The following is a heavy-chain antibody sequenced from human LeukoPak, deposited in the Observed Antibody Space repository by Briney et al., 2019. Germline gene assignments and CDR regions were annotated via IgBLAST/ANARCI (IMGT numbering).Heavy chain of an antibody. Sequence: PSETLSLTCNVSGGSISSSGYYWGWIRQPPGKGLEWIGSVSYSGRTYSNRSLMSRLTMSVDTSENQFSLRLSSVTASDTAVYYCVGQPPPGTFSPRVWSNWFDPWDQGTLVTVSS. CDR2: VSYSGRT. D-gene: IGHD2-21*01. CDR3: VGQPPPGTFSPRVWSNWFDP. CDR1: GGSISSSGYY. J-gene: IGHJ5*02. V-gene: IGHV4-39*01.